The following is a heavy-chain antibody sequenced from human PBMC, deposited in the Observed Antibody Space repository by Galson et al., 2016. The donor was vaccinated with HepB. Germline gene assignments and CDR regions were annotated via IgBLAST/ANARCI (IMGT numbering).Heavy chain of an antibody. CDR3: ARGRRTKMTWHYLDP. J-gene: IGHJ5*02. CDR1: DGSSTGQY. CDR2: IIDTGIS. D-gene: IGHD2-21*02. V-gene: IGHV4-34*01. Sequence: ETLSLTCEIHDGSSTGQYWNWIRQPPGRGLEWIGEIIDTGISNYNPSLKPQHTIPLDTSKNLLSLNLTSVTAADTAIYYCARGRRTKMTWHYLDPWGQGVLVTVSP.